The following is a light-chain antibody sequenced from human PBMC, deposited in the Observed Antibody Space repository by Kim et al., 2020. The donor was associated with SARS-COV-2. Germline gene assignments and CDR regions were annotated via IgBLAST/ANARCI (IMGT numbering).Light chain of an antibody. Sequence: SYELTQPPSVSVPPGQTARITCSGDALPKEYAYWYQQKPGQAPVLVIYRDKERPSGIPELFSGSTSGTTVTLTISGVQAEDGAAYYCQSADSTRTYVVFG. CDR2: RDK. CDR3: QSADSTRTYVV. J-gene: IGLJ2*01. CDR1: ALPKEY. V-gene: IGLV3-25*03.